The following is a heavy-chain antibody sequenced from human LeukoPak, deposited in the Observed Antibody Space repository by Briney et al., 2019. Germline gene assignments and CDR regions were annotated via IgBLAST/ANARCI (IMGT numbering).Heavy chain of an antibody. J-gene: IGHJ5*02. CDR2: IIPIVGTA. V-gene: IGHV1-69*01. CDR1: GGTFSSYA. D-gene: IGHD5-12*01. Sequence: SVKVSCTASGGTFSSYAISWVRQAPGQGLEWMGGIIPIVGTAYYAQKFQGRVTITADESTSTAYMELSSLRSEDTAVYYCARDDSGYKITWFDRWGQGTLVTVSS. CDR3: ARDDSGYKITWFDR.